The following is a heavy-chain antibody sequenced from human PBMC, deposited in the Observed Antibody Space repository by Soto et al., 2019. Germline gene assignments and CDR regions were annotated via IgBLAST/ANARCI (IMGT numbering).Heavy chain of an antibody. D-gene: IGHD3-10*01. Sequence: SVKVSCKASGGTFSSYAISWVRQAPGQGLEWMGGIIPIFGTANYAQKFQGRVTITADESTSTAYMELSSLRSEDTAVYYCARDQFRGGSVNSGMDVWGKGTTVTVSS. CDR3: ARDQFRGGSVNSGMDV. V-gene: IGHV1-69*13. J-gene: IGHJ6*04. CDR2: IIPIFGTA. CDR1: GGTFSSYA.